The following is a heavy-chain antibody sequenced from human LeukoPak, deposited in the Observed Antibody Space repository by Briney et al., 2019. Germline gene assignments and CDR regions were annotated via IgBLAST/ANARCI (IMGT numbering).Heavy chain of an antibody. CDR3: ARKIFGSGSYPDF. CDR2: ICNNESHK. D-gene: IGHD3-10*01. J-gene: IGHJ4*02. Sequence: PGRSLRLSCPASGLAFNTYAIHWVRQAPGQGXXXXELICNNESHKFYLNSVWGHFTIYRDNSKNTVSIQMNNLRPEDTAVYYCARKIFGSGSYPDFWGQGTLVTVSS. CDR1: GLAFNTYA. V-gene: IGHV3-33*01.